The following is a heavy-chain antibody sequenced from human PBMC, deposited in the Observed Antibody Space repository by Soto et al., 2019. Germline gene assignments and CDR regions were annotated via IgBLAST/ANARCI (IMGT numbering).Heavy chain of an antibody. D-gene: IGHD6-13*01. V-gene: IGHV1-8*01. CDR1: GYTFTSYD. CDR3: VRGHGTRSWQLDHFDS. J-gene: IGHJ4*02. Sequence: QVQLVQSGPEVKKPGASVKVSCKASGYTFTSYDINWVRQATGQGLEWMGWMNPDSGNTGYAQKFQGRVTMTKNTTIDTAYKDLSSLTSEDTAVYYCVRGHGTRSWQLDHFDSWGQGTLVTVSS. CDR2: MNPDSGNT.